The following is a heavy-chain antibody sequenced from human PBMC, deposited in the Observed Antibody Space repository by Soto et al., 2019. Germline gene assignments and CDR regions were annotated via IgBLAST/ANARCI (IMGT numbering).Heavy chain of an antibody. V-gene: IGHV1-8*01. CDR2: MNPNTGNS. D-gene: IGHD1-1*01. J-gene: IGHJ4*02. Sequence: ASVKVSCKASGYTSTSYDIYWVRQATGQGLEWMGWMNPNTGNSGYAQKFQGRVTMTSDTSISTAHMELSSLRSEDTAVYYCARRAETNGWNGFGADKYYFDFWGQGTLVTVSS. CDR3: ARRAETNGWNGFGADKYYFDF. CDR1: GYTSTSYD.